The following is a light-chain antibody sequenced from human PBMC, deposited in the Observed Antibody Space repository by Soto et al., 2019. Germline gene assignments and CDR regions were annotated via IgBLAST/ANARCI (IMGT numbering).Light chain of an antibody. V-gene: IGKV1-39*01. CDR3: QQSYSTPIFT. Sequence: DIQMTQSPSSLSASVGDRVTITCRASRSISTYLNWYQHKPGKAPNLLIYAASSLQSGVPSRFSGSGSGTDFTLTISILQPEDFATYYCQQSYSTPIFTFGPGTKVDIK. J-gene: IGKJ3*01. CDR1: RSISTY. CDR2: AAS.